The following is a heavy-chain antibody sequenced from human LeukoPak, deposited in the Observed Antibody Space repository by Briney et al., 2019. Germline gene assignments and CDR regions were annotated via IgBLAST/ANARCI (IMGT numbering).Heavy chain of an antibody. CDR1: GYTFTNYG. CDR2: ISTYNGNT. J-gene: IGHJ4*02. CDR3: ARRSPQGGDLYSSGRGPFDY. D-gene: IGHD6-19*01. V-gene: IGHV1-18*01. Sequence: ASVKVSCKASGYTFTNYGISWVRQAPGQGLEWMGWISTYNGNTNYAQKLQGRVTMTTDTSTSTAYMELRSLRSDDTAVYYCARRSPQGGDLYSSGRGPFDYWGQGTLVTVSS.